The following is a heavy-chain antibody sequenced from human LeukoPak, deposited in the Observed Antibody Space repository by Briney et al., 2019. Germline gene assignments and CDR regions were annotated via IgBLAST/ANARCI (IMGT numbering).Heavy chain of an antibody. D-gene: IGHD6-19*01. CDR2: MNPNSGNT. J-gene: IGHJ6*03. CDR1: GYTFTSYD. Sequence: GASVKVSCKASGYTFTSYDINWVRHATGQGLEWMGWMNPNSGNTAYAQKFQGRVTMTRNTSITTAYMELSSLRSEDTAVYYCARGLAIAVAGVIYYYMDVWGKGTTVTVSS. V-gene: IGHV1-8*01. CDR3: ARGLAIAVAGVIYYYMDV.